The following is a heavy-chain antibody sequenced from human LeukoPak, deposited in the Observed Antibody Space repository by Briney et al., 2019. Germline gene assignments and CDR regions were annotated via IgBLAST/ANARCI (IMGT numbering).Heavy chain of an antibody. D-gene: IGHD5-18*01. CDR2: IIPIFGTA. V-gene: IGHV1-69*06. J-gene: IGHJ6*03. CDR1: GYTFTGYY. CDR3: ARGLWLPNYYYYYYMDV. Sequence: GASVTVSCTASGYTFTGYYIHWVRQAPGQWLEWMGGIIPIFGTANYEQKFQGRVTITADKSTSTAYMELRSLRSEDTAVYYCARGLWLPNYYYYYYMDVWGKGTTVTVSS.